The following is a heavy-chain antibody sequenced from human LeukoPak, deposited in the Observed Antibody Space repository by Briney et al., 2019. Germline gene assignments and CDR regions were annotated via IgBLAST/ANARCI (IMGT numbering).Heavy chain of an antibody. V-gene: IGHV3-7*01. CDR2: INKDGSDK. CDR3: ARDAGYGGNSDY. J-gene: IGHJ4*02. Sequence: GGSLRLSCAASGFTFNMYWMTWVRQAPGKGLESVAYINKDGSDKYYVDSVKGRFTISRDNAKNSLYLQMNSLRAEDTAVYYCARDAGYGGNSDYWGQGTLVTVSS. CDR1: GFTFNMYW. D-gene: IGHD4-23*01.